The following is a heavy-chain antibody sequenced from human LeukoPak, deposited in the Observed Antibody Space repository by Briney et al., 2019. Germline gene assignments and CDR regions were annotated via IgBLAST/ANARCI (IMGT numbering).Heavy chain of an antibody. D-gene: IGHD7-27*01. V-gene: IGHV1-58*01. CDR1: GFTFTSSA. CDR3: AAGEQGRSSRPTPDY. Sequence: SVKVSCKASGFTFTSSAVEWRRHARGQCLEWIGWLVVGSGNTNYAQTFQERVTIPRDMSTSTAHMELSSLRSEDTAVYYCAAGEQGRSSRPTPDYWGQGTLVADSS. J-gene: IGHJ4*02. CDR2: LVVGSGNT.